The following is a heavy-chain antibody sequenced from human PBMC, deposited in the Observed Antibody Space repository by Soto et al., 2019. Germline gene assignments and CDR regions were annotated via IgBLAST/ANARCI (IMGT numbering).Heavy chain of an antibody. Sequence: SLRLSCAASGFTFDDYAMHWVRQAPGKGLEWVSGISWNSGSIGYADSVKGRFTISRDNAKNSLYLQMNSLRAEDTALYYCAKDIGKTYYDSSGYPDYWGQGTLVTVSS. V-gene: IGHV3-9*01. CDR3: AKDIGKTYYDSSGYPDY. J-gene: IGHJ4*02. D-gene: IGHD3-22*01. CDR1: GFTFDDYA. CDR2: ISWNSGSI.